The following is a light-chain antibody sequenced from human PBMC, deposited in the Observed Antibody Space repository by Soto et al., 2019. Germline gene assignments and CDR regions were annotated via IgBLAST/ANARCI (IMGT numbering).Light chain of an antibody. J-gene: IGKJ3*01. CDR2: DAS. V-gene: IGKV1-39*01. CDR3: QQSYSTPT. Sequence: DIQMTQSPASLPASVGDRVTITCRASQSISTYVNWYQQKAGKAPKLLIYDASSLYSGVPSRFSGSGSGTDFTLTISTLQPGDFATYYCQQSYSTPTFGPGTKVDIK. CDR1: QSISTY.